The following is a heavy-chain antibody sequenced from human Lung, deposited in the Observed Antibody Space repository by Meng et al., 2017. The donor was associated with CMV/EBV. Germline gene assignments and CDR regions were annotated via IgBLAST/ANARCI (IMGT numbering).Heavy chain of an antibody. CDR2: IHHSGRT. J-gene: IGHJ6*02. V-gene: IGHV4-4*01. D-gene: IGHD2-2*01. CDR3: AREYCSATSCYLVASGGMDV. CDR1: GGFISSSSW. Sequence: GSXRLXCAVSGGFISSSSWWSWVRQPPGKGLEWIGEIHHSGRTKYNPSLKSRVIISVDKSKNQFTLNLSSVTAADTAVYFCAREYCSATSCYLVASGGMDVWXQGTXVTVAS.